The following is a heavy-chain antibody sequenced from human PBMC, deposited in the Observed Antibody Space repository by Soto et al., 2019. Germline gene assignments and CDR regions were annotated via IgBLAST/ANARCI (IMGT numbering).Heavy chain of an antibody. V-gene: IGHV2-26*03. CDR1: GLSPQHARMP. D-gene: IGHD4-17*01. Sequence: SGPSLVNPTKSPTLTLSNSGLSPQHARMPPSWIRPPPGKALEWLVHLFAHYEKAFSTSHRIRPTISKDTSKSQVVLTMTNMDPVDTATYYCARIQYGDYIPYFDYWGQGTLVTVSS. J-gene: IGHJ4*02. CDR2: LFAHYEK. CDR3: ARIQYGDYIPYFDY.